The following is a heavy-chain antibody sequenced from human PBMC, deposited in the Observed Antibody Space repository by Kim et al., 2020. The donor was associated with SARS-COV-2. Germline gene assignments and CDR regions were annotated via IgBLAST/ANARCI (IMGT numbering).Heavy chain of an antibody. Sequence: SETLSLTCTVSGGSISSYSWSWIRQPPGKGLEWIGYIYYSGSTNYNPSLKSRVTISVDTSKNQFSLKLSSVTTADTAVYYCARGFRVGADNAYYYGMDVWGQGTTVTVSS. J-gene: IGHJ6*02. V-gene: IGHV4-59*13. CDR2: IYYSGST. D-gene: IGHD1-26*01. CDR1: GGSISSYS. CDR3: ARGFRVGADNAYYYGMDV.